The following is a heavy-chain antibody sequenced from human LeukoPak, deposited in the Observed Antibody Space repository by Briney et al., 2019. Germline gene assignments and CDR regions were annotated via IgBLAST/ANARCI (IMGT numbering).Heavy chain of an antibody. CDR2: INPNSGGT. D-gene: IGHD6-13*01. J-gene: IGHJ6*02. V-gene: IGHV1-2*02. Sequence: GASVKVSCKASGYTFTGYYIHWVRQAPGQGLEWMGWINPNSGGTNYAQKFQGRVTMTRDTSISTAYMELSRLRSDDTAVYYCARDQRVAAAELYHYYGMDVWGQGTTVTVSS. CDR3: ARDQRVAAAELYHYYGMDV. CDR1: GYTFTGYY.